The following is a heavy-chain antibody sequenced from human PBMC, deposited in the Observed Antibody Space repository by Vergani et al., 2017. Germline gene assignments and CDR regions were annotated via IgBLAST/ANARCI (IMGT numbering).Heavy chain of an antibody. J-gene: IGHJ6*04. CDR2: IIPGASTV. V-gene: IGHV3-11*04. Sequence: LEESGGGSVKPGGSLRLSCAASGFKFSDHYMSWIRQAPGKGLEWVSHIIPGASTVFYTDSVTGRFTVPRDNDNNSLTLDMTTLRVEDTAVYYCAKIPGISTTRHYYAMDVWGKGTTVTVSS. D-gene: IGHD1-1*01. CDR3: AKIPGISTTRHYYAMDV. CDR1: GFKFSDHY.